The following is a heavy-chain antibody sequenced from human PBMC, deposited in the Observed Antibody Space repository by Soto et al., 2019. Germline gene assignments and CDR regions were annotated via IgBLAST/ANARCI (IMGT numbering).Heavy chain of an antibody. CDR2: ISGSGGST. V-gene: IGHV3-23*01. CDR3: AKNGRFLEWLLMGLIDY. J-gene: IGHJ4*02. Sequence: EVQLLESGGGLVQPGGSLRLSCAASGFTFSSYAMSWVRQAPGKGLEWVSAISGSGGSTYYVDSVKGRFTISRDNSKNTLYLQMNSLRAEDTAVYYCAKNGRFLEWLLMGLIDYWGQGTLVTVSS. CDR1: GFTFSSYA. D-gene: IGHD3-3*01.